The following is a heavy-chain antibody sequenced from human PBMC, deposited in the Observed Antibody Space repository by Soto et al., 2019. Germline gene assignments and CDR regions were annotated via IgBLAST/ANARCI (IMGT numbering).Heavy chain of an antibody. V-gene: IGHV4-34*02. CDR3: AISMHTFALDV. CDR2: ITQSGSA. CDR1: GGSSNGDY. J-gene: IGHJ6*02. D-gene: IGHD2-21*01. Sequence: QVQLQQWGAGLLKSSETLSLTCGVSGGSSNGDYWTWIRQPPGKGLELIGEITQSGSADYNPSLQSRVIISKDTSKNHFSLKLTFITAADTSVYYCAISMHTFALDVWGQGTTVTVSS.